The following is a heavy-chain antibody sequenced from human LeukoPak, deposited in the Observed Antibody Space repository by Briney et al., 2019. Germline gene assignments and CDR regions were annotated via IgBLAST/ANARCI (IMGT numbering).Heavy chain of an antibody. D-gene: IGHD2-2*01. Sequence: PSETLSLTCTVSGGSISSYYWSWLRQPAGKGLEWIGRIYTSGSTNYNPSLKSRVTMSVDTSKNQFSLKLNSVTAADTAVYYCARGKGYCTSTSCGYCSGGSCYAIYYYYYMDVWGKGTTVAVSS. J-gene: IGHJ6*03. CDR1: GGSISSYY. CDR2: IYTSGST. V-gene: IGHV4-4*07. CDR3: ARGKGYCTSTSCGYCSGGSCYAIYYYYYMDV.